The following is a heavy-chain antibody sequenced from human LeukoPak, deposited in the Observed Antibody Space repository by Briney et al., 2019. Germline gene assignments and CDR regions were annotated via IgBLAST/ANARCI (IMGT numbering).Heavy chain of an antibody. D-gene: IGHD1-7*01. CDR3: ARDLRVAITGTQTGYGMDV. J-gene: IGHJ6*02. CDR1: GFTFSNSW. Sequence: GGSLRLSCTASGFTFSNSWMYWVRQAPGKGLEWVANIRHDGTENYYGGSVKGRFTISRDNANNALYLQMNSLRAEDTAVYYCARDLRVAITGTQTGYGMDVWGQGTTVTVSS. V-gene: IGHV3-7*01. CDR2: IRHDGTEN.